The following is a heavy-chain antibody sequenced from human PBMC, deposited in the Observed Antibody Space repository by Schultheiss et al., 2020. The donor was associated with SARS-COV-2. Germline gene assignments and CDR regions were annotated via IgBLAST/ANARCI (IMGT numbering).Heavy chain of an antibody. Sequence: SETLSLTCTVSGGSISSSDYYWGWIRQSPGKGLEWIGSIYYSGSTNYNPSLKSRVTISVDTSKNQFSLKLSSVTAADTAVYYCAAIFGGDIGWFDPWGQGTLVTVSS. D-gene: IGHD3-3*01. V-gene: IGHV4-39*01. J-gene: IGHJ5*02. CDR1: GGSISSSDYY. CDR2: IYYSGST. CDR3: AAIFGGDIGWFDP.